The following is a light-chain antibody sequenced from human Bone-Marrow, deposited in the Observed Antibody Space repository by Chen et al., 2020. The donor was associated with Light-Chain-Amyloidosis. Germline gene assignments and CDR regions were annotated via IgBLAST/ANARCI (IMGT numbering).Light chain of an antibody. V-gene: IGLV2-14*01. Sequence: QSALTQPASVSGSPGQSITISCTGTSSDVGGDNHVSWYQQHPDKAPELMIYEVTNRPSWVPDRFSGSESDNTASLTSSGLQTEDEADYFCSSYSITNTLGFGSGTRVT. J-gene: IGLJ1*01. CDR3: SSYSITNTLG. CDR1: SSDVGGDNH. CDR2: EVT.